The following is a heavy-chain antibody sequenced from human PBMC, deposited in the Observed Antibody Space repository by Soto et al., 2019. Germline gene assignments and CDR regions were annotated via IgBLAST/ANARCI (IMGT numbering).Heavy chain of an antibody. V-gene: IGHV1-18*01. CDR1: GYSFSSYG. CDR3: ARDRVSSWYYFEH. Sequence: QVQLVQSGAEVKKPGASVKVSCKASGYSFSSYGISWLRQAPGQGPEWMGWISGYNGITNYAQKLQGRVTMTTDTSTSTAYMELRSLRSDDTAVYYCARDRVSSWYYFEHWGQGTLVAVSS. CDR2: ISGYNGIT. D-gene: IGHD6-13*01. J-gene: IGHJ4*02.